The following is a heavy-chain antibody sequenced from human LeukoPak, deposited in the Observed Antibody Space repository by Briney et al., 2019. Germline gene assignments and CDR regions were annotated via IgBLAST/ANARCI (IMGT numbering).Heavy chain of an antibody. J-gene: IGHJ6*03. Sequence: PGGSLRLSCAASGFTFSSYWMHRVRQAPGKGLVWVSRINTDGSSTSYADSVKGRFTISRDNAKNTLYLQMNSLRAEDTAVYYCASCEAYYYYMDVWGKGTTVTVSS. CDR2: INTDGSST. D-gene: IGHD2-21*01. V-gene: IGHV3-74*01. CDR3: ASCEAYYYYMDV. CDR1: GFTFSSYW.